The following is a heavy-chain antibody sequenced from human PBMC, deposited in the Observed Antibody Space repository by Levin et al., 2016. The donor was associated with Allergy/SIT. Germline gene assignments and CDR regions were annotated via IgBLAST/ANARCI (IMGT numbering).Heavy chain of an antibody. CDR1: GDSISRYY. D-gene: IGHD1-26*01. CDR3: ARDNAEPPSYYYGMDV. Sequence: SETLSLTCTVSGDSISRYYWTWIRQPPGKGLESDWDISISVGAPTTTPPSRVRVTISVDRSKNQFSLRLTSVTAADTAVYFCARDNAEPPSYYYGMDVWGQGTTVTVSS. V-gene: IGHV4-59*13. CDR2: SISVGAP. J-gene: IGHJ6*02.